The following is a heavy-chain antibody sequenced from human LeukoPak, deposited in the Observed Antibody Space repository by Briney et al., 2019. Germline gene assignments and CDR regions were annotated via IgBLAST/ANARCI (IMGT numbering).Heavy chain of an antibody. D-gene: IGHD4-17*01. CDR3: AKYISGGDPYYGMDV. Sequence: GGSLRLSCAASGFTFSNYAMSWVRQAPGKGLEWVAGISDRGGNTYYVDSVKGRFTVARDNSKNTLYLQMNSLRAEDTAVYYCAKYISGGDPYYGMDVWGQGTTVTVSS. V-gene: IGHV3-23*01. CDR1: GFTFSNYA. J-gene: IGHJ6*02. CDR2: ISDRGGNT.